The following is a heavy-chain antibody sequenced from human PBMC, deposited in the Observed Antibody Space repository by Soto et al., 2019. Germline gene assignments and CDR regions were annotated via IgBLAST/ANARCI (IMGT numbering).Heavy chain of an antibody. J-gene: IGHJ4*01. Sequence: ASVKVSCKASGYTFTNFYMHWVRQAPGQGLEWMGIINPSGGTTSYAQKFQGRVIMTRDTSTSTVYMELSSLRSEDTAVYYCARDPSQTYYDILTGKFYFDYWGHGT. CDR3: ARDPSQTYYDILTGKFYFDY. V-gene: IGHV1-46*01. CDR2: INPSGGTT. CDR1: GYTFTNFY. D-gene: IGHD3-9*01.